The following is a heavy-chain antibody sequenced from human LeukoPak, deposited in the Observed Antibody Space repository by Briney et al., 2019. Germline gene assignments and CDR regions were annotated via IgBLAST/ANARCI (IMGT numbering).Heavy chain of an antibody. Sequence: SETLSLTCTVSGGSISSSSYHWGWIRQPPGKGLEWIGSIYYSGSTYHNPSLKSRVTISVDTSKNQFSLKLSSVTAADTAVYYCARLFSSTLYFDYWGQGTLVTVSS. J-gene: IGHJ4*02. CDR2: IYYSGST. V-gene: IGHV4-39*01. D-gene: IGHD3-10*02. CDR3: ARLFSSTLYFDY. CDR1: GGSISSSSYH.